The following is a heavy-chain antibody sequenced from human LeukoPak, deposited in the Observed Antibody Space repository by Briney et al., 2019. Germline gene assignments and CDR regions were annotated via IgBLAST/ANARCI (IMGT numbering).Heavy chain of an antibody. CDR1: GFTFSSYA. J-gene: IGHJ4*02. Sequence: GGSLRVSCAASGFTFSSYAMHWVRQAPGKGLEWVAVISYDGSNKYYADSVKGRFTISRDNSKNTLYLQMNSLRAEDTAVYYCARGPIAAAFDYWGQGTLVTVSS. CDR2: ISYDGSNK. V-gene: IGHV3-30-3*01. CDR3: ARGPIAAAFDY. D-gene: IGHD6-13*01.